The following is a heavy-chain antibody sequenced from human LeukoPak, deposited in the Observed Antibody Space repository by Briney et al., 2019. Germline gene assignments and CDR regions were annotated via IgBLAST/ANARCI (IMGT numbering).Heavy chain of an antibody. CDR1: GYTFTSYD. Sequence: ASVKVSCKASGYTFTSYDINWVRQATGQGLEWMGWMNPNSGNTGYAQKFQGRVTMTRDTSISTTYMELSRLRSDDTAVYYCARDPQEYYYYGMDVWGQGTTVTVSS. CDR2: MNPNSGNT. J-gene: IGHJ6*02. V-gene: IGHV1-8*01. CDR3: ARDPQEYYYYGMDV.